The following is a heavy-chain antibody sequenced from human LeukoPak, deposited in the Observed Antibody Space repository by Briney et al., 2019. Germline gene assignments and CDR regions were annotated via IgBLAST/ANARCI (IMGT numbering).Heavy chain of an antibody. D-gene: IGHD3-3*01. CDR3: ARDGVSYYDFWSGYYTVKKWFDP. CDR1: GGTFSSYA. J-gene: IGHJ5*02. V-gene: IGHV1-69*13. CDR2: IIPIFGTA. Sequence: ASVKVSCKASGGTFSSYAISWVRQAPGQGLEWMGGIIPIFGTANYAQKFQGRVTITADESTSTAYMELSSLRSEDTAVYYCARDGVSYYDFWSGYYTVKKWFDPWGQGTLVTVSS.